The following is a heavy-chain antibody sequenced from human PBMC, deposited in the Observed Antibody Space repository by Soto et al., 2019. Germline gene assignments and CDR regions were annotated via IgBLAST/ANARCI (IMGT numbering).Heavy chain of an antibody. D-gene: IGHD6-13*01. V-gene: IGHV3-74*01. J-gene: IGHJ4*02. Sequence: GGSLRLSCAASGFTFSSYWMHWVRQAPGKGLVWVSEIDSDGSRTNYADSVKGRFTISRDNAKNTLYLQMNSLRAEDTAVYYCASLSAQVDYWGQGTLVTVSA. CDR2: IDSDGSRT. CDR1: GFTFSSYW. CDR3: ASLSAQVDY.